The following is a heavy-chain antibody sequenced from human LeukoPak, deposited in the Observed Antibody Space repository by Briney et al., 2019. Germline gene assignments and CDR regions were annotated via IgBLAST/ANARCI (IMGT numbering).Heavy chain of an antibody. Sequence: SETLSLTCTVSGGSISSYYWGWIRQPPGKGLEWIGSIYYSGSTYYNPSLKSRVTISVDTSKNQFSLKLSSVTAADTAVYYCARDVPGSSGYYYYYYYMDVWGKGTTVTVSS. J-gene: IGHJ6*03. V-gene: IGHV4-39*07. D-gene: IGHD6-19*01. CDR3: ARDVPGSSGYYYYYYYMDV. CDR2: IYYSGST. CDR1: GGSISSYY.